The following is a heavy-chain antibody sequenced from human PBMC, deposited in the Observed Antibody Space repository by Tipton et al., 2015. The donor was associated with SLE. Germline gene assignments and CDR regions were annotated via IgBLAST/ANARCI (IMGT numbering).Heavy chain of an antibody. V-gene: IGHV4-39*07. J-gene: IGHJ3*02. CDR1: GGSISSSSYY. Sequence: LRLSCTVSGGSISSSSYYWGWIRQPPGKGLEWIGSIYYSGSTYYNPSLKSRVTISVDTSKNQFSLKLSSVTAADTAVYYCARHVRAEPHDAFDIWGQGTMVTVSS. CDR2: IYYSGST. D-gene: IGHD3-10*02. CDR3: ARHVRAEPHDAFDI.